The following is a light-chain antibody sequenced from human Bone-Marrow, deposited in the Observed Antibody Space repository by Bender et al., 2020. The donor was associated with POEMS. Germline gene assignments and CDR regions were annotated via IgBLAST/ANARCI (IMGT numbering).Light chain of an antibody. Sequence: SYEVTQPPSVSVSPGQTASITCSGDDLGDKYVAWYQQKPGQSPVLVIYQDTKRPSGIPERFSGSNSGNTATLTISGTQAMDEADYYCQAWDTVSVIFGGGTKLTV. V-gene: IGLV3-1*01. CDR2: QDT. J-gene: IGLJ2*01. CDR1: DLGDKY. CDR3: QAWDTVSVI.